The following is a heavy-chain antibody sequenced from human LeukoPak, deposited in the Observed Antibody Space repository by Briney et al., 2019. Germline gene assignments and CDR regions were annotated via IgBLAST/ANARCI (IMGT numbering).Heavy chain of an antibody. CDR2: ISYDGSNK. D-gene: IGHD6-19*01. V-gene: IGHV3-30*18. J-gene: IGHJ3*02. Sequence: SGGSLRLSCAASGFTFSSYGMHWVRQAPGKGLEWVAVISYDGSNKYYADSVKGRFTISRDNSKNTLYLQMNSLRAEDTAVYYCAKDERAVAGPDIWGQGTMVTVSS. CDR1: GFTFSSYG. CDR3: AKDERAVAGPDI.